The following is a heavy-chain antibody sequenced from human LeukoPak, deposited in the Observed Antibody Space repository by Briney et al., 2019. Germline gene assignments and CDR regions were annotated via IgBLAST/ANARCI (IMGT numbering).Heavy chain of an antibody. D-gene: IGHD2-15*01. J-gene: IGHJ4*02. Sequence: PGGSLRLSCAASGFTFSIYGMHWVRLAPGKGLEWVAFIRYDGGNKYYADSVKGRFTISRDNSKNTLYLQMNSLRAEDTAVYYCAKGGSGSFVVATIFDYWGQGTLVTVSS. CDR2: IRYDGGNK. CDR1: GFTFSIYG. V-gene: IGHV3-30*02. CDR3: AKGGSGSFVVATIFDY.